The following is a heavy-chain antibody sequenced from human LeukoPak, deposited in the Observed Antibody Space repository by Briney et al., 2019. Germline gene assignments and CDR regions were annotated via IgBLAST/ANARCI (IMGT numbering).Heavy chain of an antibody. V-gene: IGHV4-59*01. D-gene: IGHD3-22*01. J-gene: IGHJ3*02. CDR2: IYYSGST. Sequence: SETLSLTCTVSGGSISSYYWSWIRQPPGKGLEWIGYIYYSGSTNYNPSLKGRVTISVDTSKNQFSLKLSSVTAADTAVYYCARGLITMIVVVITSGGAFDIWGQGTMVTVSS. CDR1: GGSISSYY. CDR3: ARGLITMIVVVITSGGAFDI.